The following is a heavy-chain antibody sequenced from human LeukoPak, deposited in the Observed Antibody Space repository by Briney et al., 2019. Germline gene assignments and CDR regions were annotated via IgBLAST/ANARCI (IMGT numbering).Heavy chain of an antibody. Sequence: GESLKISCKASGYSFTNDWVGWVRQMPGKGLEWMGIIYPGDSDARYSPSFQGQVTISADKSISTAYLQWSSLKASDTAMYYCARRYCTSNYCYRAFDFRGQGTLVTVSS. CDR1: GYSFTNDW. CDR2: IYPGDSDA. V-gene: IGHV5-51*01. D-gene: IGHD2-2*01. CDR3: ARRYCTSNYCYRAFDF. J-gene: IGHJ4*02.